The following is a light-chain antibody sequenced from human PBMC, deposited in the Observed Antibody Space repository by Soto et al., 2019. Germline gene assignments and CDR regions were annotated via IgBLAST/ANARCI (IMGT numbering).Light chain of an antibody. V-gene: IGLV2-14*01. CDR1: SSDVGGYNY. J-gene: IGLJ1*01. CDR2: DVS. CDR3: SSYTGSSTLGV. Sequence: QSALTQPASVSGSPGQSITISCTGTSSDVGGYNYVSWYQQHPGKAPKLMIYDVSNRPSGVSNRFSGSKSGNTASLTISGLQAEDEADYYCSSYTGSSTLGVFGTGTKLTVL.